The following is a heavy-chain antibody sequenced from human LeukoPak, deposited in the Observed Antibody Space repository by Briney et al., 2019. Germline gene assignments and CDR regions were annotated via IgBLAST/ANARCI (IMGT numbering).Heavy chain of an antibody. Sequence: GGSLRLSCAASGFTFSSYTMNWVRQAPGKGLEWVSYISSSGATIYYADSVKGRFTISRDNGQNSLYLQMNSPRAEDTAVYYCARSLAAAVDNWFDPWGQGTLVTVSS. J-gene: IGHJ5*02. CDR3: ARSLAAAVDNWFDP. D-gene: IGHD6-13*01. CDR2: ISSSGATI. CDR1: GFTFSSYT. V-gene: IGHV3-48*04.